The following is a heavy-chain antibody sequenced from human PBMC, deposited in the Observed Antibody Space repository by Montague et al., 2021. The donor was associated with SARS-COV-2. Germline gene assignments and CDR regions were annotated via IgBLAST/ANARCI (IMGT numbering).Heavy chain of an antibody. J-gene: IGHJ4*02. CDR3: ARLNWDNDSVFDS. D-gene: IGHD1/OR15-1a*01. CDR1: GGSLSGHH. Sequence: ETLSLTCTVSGGSLSGHHWSWIRQPPGKGLEWIGYIFHSGNTNYNPSLKSRVTISVDTSKNQFSLRLTSVTAADTAVYYCARLNWDNDSVFDSWGQGAVVAVSS. V-gene: IGHV4-59*11. CDR2: IFHSGNT.